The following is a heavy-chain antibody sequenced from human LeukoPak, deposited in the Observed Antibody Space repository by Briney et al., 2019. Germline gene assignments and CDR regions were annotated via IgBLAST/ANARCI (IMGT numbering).Heavy chain of an antibody. D-gene: IGHD7-27*01. CDR1: GGSISSYY. V-gene: IGHV4-59*01. CDR3: ARDSTGGRAKGTDY. Sequence: SETLSLTCTVSGGSISSYYWSWIRQPPGKGLEWIGYIYYSGSTNYNPSLKSRVTISVDTSKNQFSLKLSSVTAADTAVYYCARDSTGGRAKGTDYWGQGTLVTVSS. CDR2: IYYSGST. J-gene: IGHJ4*02.